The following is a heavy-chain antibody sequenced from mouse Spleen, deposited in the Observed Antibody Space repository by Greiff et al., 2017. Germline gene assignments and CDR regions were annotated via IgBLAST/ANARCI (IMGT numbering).Heavy chain of an antibody. CDR2: IYPGSGDT. D-gene: IGHD1-1*02. Sequence: QVHVKQSGAELVRPGASVKLSCKASGYPFTDYYINWVKQRPGQGLEWIARIYPGSGDTNYNGKFKGKATLTADKSSSTAYMQLSSLTSEDSAVYFCAVYGDYFDYWGQGTTLTVSS. CDR3: AVYGDYFDY. V-gene: IGHV1-76*01. J-gene: IGHJ2*01. CDR1: GYPFTDYY.